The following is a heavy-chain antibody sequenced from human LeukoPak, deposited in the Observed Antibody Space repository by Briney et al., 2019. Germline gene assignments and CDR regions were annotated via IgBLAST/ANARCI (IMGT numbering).Heavy chain of an antibody. J-gene: IGHJ4*02. V-gene: IGHV3-9*01. CDR1: GFTFDDYA. D-gene: IGHD1-26*01. Sequence: GGFLRLSCAASGFTFDDYAMHWVRQAPGKGLEWVSGISWSGGNIAYADSVKGRFTISRDNGKNSLYLQMNSLRAEDTALYYCAKDNTDSGSYSPFDYWGQGTLVTVSS. CDR3: AKDNTDSGSYSPFDY. CDR2: ISWSGGNI.